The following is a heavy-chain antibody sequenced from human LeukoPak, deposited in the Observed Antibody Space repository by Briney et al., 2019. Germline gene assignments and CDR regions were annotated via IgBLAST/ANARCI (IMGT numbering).Heavy chain of an antibody. D-gene: IGHD2-2*01. Sequence: SVKVSCKASGGTFSSYAISWVRQAPGQGLEWMGGIIPIFGTANCAQKFQGRVTITADESTSTAYMELSSLRSEDTAVYYCAKVSAEGLYYFDYWGQGTLVTVSS. CDR1: GGTFSSYA. CDR2: IIPIFGTA. CDR3: AKVSAEGLYYFDY. J-gene: IGHJ4*02. V-gene: IGHV1-69*01.